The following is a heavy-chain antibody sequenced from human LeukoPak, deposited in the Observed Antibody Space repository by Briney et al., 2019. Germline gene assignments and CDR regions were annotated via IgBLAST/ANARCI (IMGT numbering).Heavy chain of an antibody. CDR1: GGSFSGYY. V-gene: IGHV4-34*01. CDR3: ARGQKRGYCSSTSCYARYYFDY. J-gene: IGHJ4*02. CDR2: INHSGST. D-gene: IGHD2-2*01. Sequence: SETLSLTCAVYGGSFSGYYWSWIRQPPGKGLEWIGEINHSGSTNYNPSLKSRVTISVDTSKNQFSLKLSSVAAADTAVYYCARGQKRGYCSSTSCYARYYFDYWGPGTLVTVSS.